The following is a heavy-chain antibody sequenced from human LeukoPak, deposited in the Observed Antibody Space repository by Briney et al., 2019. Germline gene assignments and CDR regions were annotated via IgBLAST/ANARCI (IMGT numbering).Heavy chain of an antibody. Sequence: GASVKVSCKASGYTFTTYYMHWVRQAPGQGLEWMGIINPSGGSTTYAQKFQGRVTMTRDTSTSTVYMELSSPRSEDTAVYYCARDPAAKKGWFDYWGQGTLVTVSS. D-gene: IGHD5-24*01. CDR3: ARDPAAKKGWFDY. J-gene: IGHJ4*02. V-gene: IGHV1-46*01. CDR2: INPSGGST. CDR1: GYTFTTYY.